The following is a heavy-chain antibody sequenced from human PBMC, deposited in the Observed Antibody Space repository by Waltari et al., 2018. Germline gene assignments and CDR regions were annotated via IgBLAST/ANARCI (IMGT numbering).Heavy chain of an antibody. CDR2: VKYDGTET. CDR1: GFPLSGYW. CDR3: ARSDYTDF. D-gene: IGHD3-16*01. J-gene: IGHJ4*02. Sequence: EVQLVESGGGLVQPGGSLRLSCIASGFPLSGYWMHWVRQAPGKGLVLVSRVKYDGTETTYAYSVKGRFTSSRDNARNTLYLQMNSLRAEDTAVYYCARSDYTDFWGLGTLVTVSS. V-gene: IGHV3-74*01.